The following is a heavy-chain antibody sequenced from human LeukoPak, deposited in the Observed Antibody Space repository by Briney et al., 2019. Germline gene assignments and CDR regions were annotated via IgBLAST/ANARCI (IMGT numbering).Heavy chain of an antibody. CDR3: ARRSIATVADNPFDY. CDR1: GGSISSSSYY. D-gene: IGHD6-19*01. CDR2: IYYSGST. Sequence: SETLSLTCTVSGGSISSSSYYWGWIRQPPGKGLEWIGSIYYSGSTYYNPSLKSRVTISVDTSKSQFSLKLSSVTAADTAVYYCARRSIATVADNPFDYWGQGTLVTVSS. J-gene: IGHJ4*02. V-gene: IGHV4-39*01.